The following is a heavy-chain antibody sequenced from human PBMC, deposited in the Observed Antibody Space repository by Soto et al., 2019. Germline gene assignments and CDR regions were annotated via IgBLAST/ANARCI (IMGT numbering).Heavy chain of an antibody. V-gene: IGHV3-30*18. CDR1: GFTFSSYG. Sequence: QVQLVESGGGVVQPGRSLRLSCAASGFTFSSYGMHWVRQAPGKGLEWVAVISYDGSNKYYADSVKGRFTISRDNSKNTLYLQMNSLRAEDRAVYYCAKENGEYCSSTSCYTGYYGMDVWGQGTTVTVSS. CDR3: AKENGEYCSSTSCYTGYYGMDV. J-gene: IGHJ6*02. D-gene: IGHD2-2*02. CDR2: ISYDGSNK.